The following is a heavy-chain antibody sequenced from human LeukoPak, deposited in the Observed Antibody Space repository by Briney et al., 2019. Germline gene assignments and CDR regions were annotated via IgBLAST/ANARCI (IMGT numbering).Heavy chain of an antibody. CDR2: IKQDGSEK. J-gene: IGHJ5*02. CDR3: ADGGGPAIVWPTPPGA. CDR1: GFTFSSYW. Sequence: PGGSLRLSCAASGFTFSSYWMSWVRQAPGKGLEWVANIKQDGSEKYYVDSVKGRFTISRDNSKNTLYLQMNSLRVEDTAVYYCADGGGPAIVWPTPPGAWGQGTLVTVSS. D-gene: IGHD2-21*02. V-gene: IGHV3-7*03.